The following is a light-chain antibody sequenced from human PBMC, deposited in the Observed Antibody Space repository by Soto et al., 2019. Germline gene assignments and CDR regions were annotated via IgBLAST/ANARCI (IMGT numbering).Light chain of an antibody. CDR3: QQYYSYPLT. CDR2: AAS. V-gene: IGKV1-8*01. Sequence: AILMTQSPSSFSASTGDRVTITCRASQGISSYLAWYQQKPGKAPKLLIYAASTLQSGVPSRFSGSGSGTDFTLTISCLQSEDFATYYCQQYYSYPLTFGGGTKVDNK. J-gene: IGKJ4*01. CDR1: QGISSY.